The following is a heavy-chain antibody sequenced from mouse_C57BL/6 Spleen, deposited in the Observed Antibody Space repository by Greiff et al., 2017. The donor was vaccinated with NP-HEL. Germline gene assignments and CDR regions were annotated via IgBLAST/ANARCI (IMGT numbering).Heavy chain of an antibody. D-gene: IGHD2-2*01. Sequence: DVMLVESGGGLVKPGGSLKLSCAASGFTFSDYGMHWVRQAPEKGLEWVAYISSGSSTIYYADTVKGRFTISRDNAKNTLFLQMTSLRSEDTAMYYCARRWLPLFDYWGQGTTLTVSS. J-gene: IGHJ2*01. CDR1: GFTFSDYG. V-gene: IGHV5-17*01. CDR3: ARRWLPLFDY. CDR2: ISSGSSTI.